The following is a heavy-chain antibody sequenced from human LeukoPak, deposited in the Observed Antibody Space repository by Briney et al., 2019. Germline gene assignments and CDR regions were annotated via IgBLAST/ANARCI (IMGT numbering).Heavy chain of an antibody. J-gene: IGHJ4*02. D-gene: IGHD5-18*01. V-gene: IGHV3-53*01. CDR2: IYSGGST. Sequence: GGSLRLSCAASGFTVSSNYMSWVRQAPGKGLEWVSVIYSGGSTYYADSVKGRFTISRDNSKNTLYLQMNSLRAEDTAVYYCARGNSYGYADYFDYWGQGTLVTVSS. CDR3: ARGNSYGYADYFDY. CDR1: GFTVSSNY.